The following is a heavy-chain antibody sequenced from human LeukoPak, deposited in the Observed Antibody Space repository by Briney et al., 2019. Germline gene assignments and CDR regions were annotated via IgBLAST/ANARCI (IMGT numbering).Heavy chain of an antibody. CDR3: ARDRFPISGCDGYFED. Sequence: PGRSLTLSCAASGFTFSNYDIHWVRQAPGKGLEWVAVISHDGNKKYYADSVKGRFTISRDNSDNTLYVYLQMNSLRAEDTAVYYCARDRFPISGCDGYFEDWGQGTLVTVSS. D-gene: IGHD6-19*01. CDR2: ISHDGNKK. CDR1: GFTFSNYD. J-gene: IGHJ4*02. V-gene: IGHV3-30-3*01.